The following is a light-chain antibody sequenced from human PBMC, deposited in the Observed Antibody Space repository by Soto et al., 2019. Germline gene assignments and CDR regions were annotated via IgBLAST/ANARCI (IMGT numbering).Light chain of an antibody. Sequence: DIQMTQSPSTLSASVGDRVTITCRASQSISRFLACYQQKPGNAPKLLIYDASSLESGVPSRFSGSGSGTDCSLTISSLQPDDFATYYCQHYDSSSPITFGPGTKVDIK. CDR2: DAS. CDR3: QHYDSSSPIT. CDR1: QSISRF. J-gene: IGKJ3*01. V-gene: IGKV1-5*01.